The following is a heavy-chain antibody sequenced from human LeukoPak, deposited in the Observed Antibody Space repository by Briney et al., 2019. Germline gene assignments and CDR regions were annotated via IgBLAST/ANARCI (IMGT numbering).Heavy chain of an antibody. D-gene: IGHD3-9*01. CDR3: ARESYDILTGYYRTTNWFDP. Sequence: ASVKVSCKASGYTFTSYDINWVRQATGQGLEWMGWMNPNSGNTGYAQKFRGRVTITRNTSISTAYMELSSLRSEDTAVYYCARESYDILTGYYRTTNWFDPWGQGTLVTVSS. V-gene: IGHV1-8*03. J-gene: IGHJ5*02. CDR2: MNPNSGNT. CDR1: GYTFTSYD.